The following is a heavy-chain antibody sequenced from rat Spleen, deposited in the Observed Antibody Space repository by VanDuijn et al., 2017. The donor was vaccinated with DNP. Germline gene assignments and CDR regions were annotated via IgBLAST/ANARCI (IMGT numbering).Heavy chain of an antibody. Sequence: EVQLVESGGDLVQPGRSLKLSCAASGFTFSNYFMAWVRQAPKKGLEWVATVSLSGTRTYYPDSVKGRFTVSRDNVKNSLYLQIDSLRSEDTATYYCVRHDYSYSPHWYFDFWGPGTMVTVSS. V-gene: IGHV5-7*01. CDR1: GFTFSNYF. D-gene: IGHD1-2*01. J-gene: IGHJ1*01. CDR3: VRHDYSYSPHWYFDF. CDR2: VSLSGTRT.